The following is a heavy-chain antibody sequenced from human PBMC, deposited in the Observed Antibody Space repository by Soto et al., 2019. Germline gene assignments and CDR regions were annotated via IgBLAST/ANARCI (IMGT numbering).Heavy chain of an antibody. CDR1: GGSITRGDYY. D-gene: IGHD6-13*01. Sequence: SETLSLTCNVSGGSITRGDYYWSWLRQPPGKGLEWIGYIYYRAMPYYNPSLKSRVTISVDTSKNQFSPSMTSVTAADTAVYYCARGSALLFYYFDYWGQGTPVTVSS. J-gene: IGHJ4*02. CDR2: IYYRAMP. CDR3: ARGSALLFYYFDY. V-gene: IGHV4-30-4*01.